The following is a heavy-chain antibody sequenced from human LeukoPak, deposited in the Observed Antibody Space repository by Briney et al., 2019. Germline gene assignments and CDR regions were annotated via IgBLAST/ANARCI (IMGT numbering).Heavy chain of an antibody. Sequence: KTSETLSLTCTVSGGSITSSDNYWGWIRQPPGKTLEWIGSLSYSGTSNYNPSLKGRAVMSLDMSKNQFSLRLSSVTAADTAVYYCAREYYDFGALGYWGQGTLVTVSS. D-gene: IGHD3-3*01. V-gene: IGHV4-39*07. CDR2: LSYSGTS. J-gene: IGHJ4*02. CDR1: GGSITSSDNY. CDR3: AREYYDFGALGY.